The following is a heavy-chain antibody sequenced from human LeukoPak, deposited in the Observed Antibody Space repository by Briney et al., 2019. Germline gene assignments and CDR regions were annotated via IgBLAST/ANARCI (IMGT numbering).Heavy chain of an antibody. CDR3: AKDLSGSPHIDY. CDR1: GFTFSSYG. Sequence: PGGSLRLSRAASGFTFSSYGMHWVRQAPGKGLEWLAVISFDGNNKYYADSVKGRFTISRDDSKNTLYLQMNGLRAEDTAVYYCAKDLSGSPHIDYWGQGTLVTVSS. CDR2: ISFDGNNK. V-gene: IGHV3-30*18. D-gene: IGHD1-26*01. J-gene: IGHJ4*02.